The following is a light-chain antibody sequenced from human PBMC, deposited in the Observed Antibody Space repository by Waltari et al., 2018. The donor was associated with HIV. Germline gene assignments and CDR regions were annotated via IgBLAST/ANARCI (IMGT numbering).Light chain of an antibody. Sequence: QSVLTQPPSASGTPGQTVIISCSGSSSNIGSNSVNWYQHLPGTAPKLLIYSNNQRPSGVPDRCSGSKSGTSASLASSGLQSEDEADYYCAAWDDSLNGPGYVFGAGTRVTVL. J-gene: IGLJ1*01. CDR2: SNN. CDR3: AAWDDSLNGPGYV. V-gene: IGLV1-44*01. CDR1: SSNIGSNS.